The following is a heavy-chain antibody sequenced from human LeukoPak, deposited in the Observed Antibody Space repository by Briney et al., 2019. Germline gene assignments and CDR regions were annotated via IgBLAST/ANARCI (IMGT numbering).Heavy chain of an antibody. J-gene: IGHJ3*02. Sequence: GGSLRLSCEGSAFIFSGHWMNWVRQTPGKGLEWVASIKEDGSERQYVDSVKGRFSISRDNTKGSLFLQLNSLRAEDTAVYYCANVGDGYSDAFYIWGQGTMVTVSS. CDR3: ANVGDGYSDAFYI. D-gene: IGHD5-24*01. V-gene: IGHV3-7*03. CDR1: AFIFSGHW. CDR2: IKEDGSER.